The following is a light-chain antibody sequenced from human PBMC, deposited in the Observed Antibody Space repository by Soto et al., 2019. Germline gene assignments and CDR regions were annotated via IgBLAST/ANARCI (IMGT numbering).Light chain of an antibody. CDR1: QNIRNY. J-gene: IGKJ1*01. V-gene: IGKV1-39*01. Sequence: DIPMTQFPPSLSASVGDRVTITCRASQNIRNYLNWYQQKPGRAPKLLIYAASSLQRGVPSRFTGSGSGTDFTLTISSLQPEDFATYYCQQSHNTAWSFGQGTQVEI. CDR3: QQSHNTAWS. CDR2: AAS.